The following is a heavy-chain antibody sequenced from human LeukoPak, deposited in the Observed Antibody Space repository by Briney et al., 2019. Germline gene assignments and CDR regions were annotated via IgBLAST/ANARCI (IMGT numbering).Heavy chain of an antibody. CDR1: GFTFSSYG. CDR2: ISGSGSGGSS. J-gene: IGHJ4*02. Sequence: TGGSLRLSCAASGFTFSSYGMTWVRQAPGKGLEWVSAISGSGSGGSSYYADSVKGRFTISRDNSKNTVYLQMNSLRAEDTAVYYCARGVSGGSCSDYWGQGTLVTVSS. V-gene: IGHV3-23*01. CDR3: ARGVSGGSCSDY. D-gene: IGHD2-15*01.